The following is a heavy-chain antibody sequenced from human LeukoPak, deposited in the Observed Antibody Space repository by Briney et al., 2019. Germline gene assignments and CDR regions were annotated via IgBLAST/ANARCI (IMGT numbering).Heavy chain of an antibody. CDR3: TRAGRWTYGLQDY. CDR1: GFTVSSYY. CDR2: IYSGGST. D-gene: IGHD3-10*01. Sequence: PGGSLRLSCAASGFTVSSYYMSWVRQAPGKGLEWVSIIYSGGSTYYADSVKGRFTISRDNSISGDNSKGTLFLQMNSLRAEDTAVYYCTRAGRWTYGLQDYWGQGALVTVCS. V-gene: IGHV3-66*01. J-gene: IGHJ4*02.